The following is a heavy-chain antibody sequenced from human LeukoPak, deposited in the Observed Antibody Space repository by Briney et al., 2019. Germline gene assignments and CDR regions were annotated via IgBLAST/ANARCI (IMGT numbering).Heavy chain of an antibody. J-gene: IGHJ4*02. CDR1: GFNFRDYH. D-gene: IGHD4-23*01. CDR3: ARFGYGGKVDY. CDR2: IVGSSSYT. V-gene: IGHV3-11*06. Sequence: PGGSLRLSCAASGFNFRDYHMSWIRQAPGKGLEWVAYIVGSSSYTNYADSVKGRFTISRDNAKNSLFLQMNSLRAEDTALYYCARFGYGGKVDYWGQGTLVTVSS.